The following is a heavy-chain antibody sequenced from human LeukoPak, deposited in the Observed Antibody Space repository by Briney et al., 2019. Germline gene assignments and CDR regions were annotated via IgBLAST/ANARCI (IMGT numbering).Heavy chain of an antibody. CDR3: AKDRTDIIVVPAATFHY. Sequence: GGSLRLSCAASGFTFSSDAMSWVRQAPGKGLEWVSGISGSGGSTYYADSVKGRFTISRDNSKNTLYLQMNSLRAEDTAVYYCAKDRTDIIVVPAATFHYWGQGTLVTVSS. CDR2: ISGSGGST. CDR1: GFTFSSDA. D-gene: IGHD2-2*01. V-gene: IGHV3-23*01. J-gene: IGHJ4*02.